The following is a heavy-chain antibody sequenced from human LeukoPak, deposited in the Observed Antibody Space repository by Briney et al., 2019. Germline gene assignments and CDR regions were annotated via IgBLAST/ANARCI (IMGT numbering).Heavy chain of an antibody. J-gene: IGHJ3*02. CDR1: GGSFSGYS. D-gene: IGHD3-10*01. CDR3: AKSNGYGLVDI. Sequence: SETLSLTCAVYGGSFSGYSWSWIRQPPGKGLEWIGEINHSGSTNHNPSLKSRVTISVDTSKNQFSLKLNSVTAADTAVYYCAKSNGYGLVDIWGQGTMVTVSS. CDR2: INHSGST. V-gene: IGHV4-34*01.